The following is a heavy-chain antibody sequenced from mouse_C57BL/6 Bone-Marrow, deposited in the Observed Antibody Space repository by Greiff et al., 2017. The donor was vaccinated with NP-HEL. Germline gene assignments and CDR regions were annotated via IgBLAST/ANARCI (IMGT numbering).Heavy chain of an antibody. CDR2: INPGSGGT. D-gene: IGHD2-4*01. V-gene: IGHV1-54*01. Sequence: QVQLQQSGAELVRPGTSVKVSCKASGYAFTNYLIEWVKQRPGQGLEWIGVINPGSGGTNYNEKFKGKATLTADKSSSTAYMQLSSLTSEDSAVHFCARGGIYYDYTWFAYWGQGTLVTVSA. CDR3: ARGGIYYDYTWFAY. J-gene: IGHJ3*01. CDR1: GYAFTNYL.